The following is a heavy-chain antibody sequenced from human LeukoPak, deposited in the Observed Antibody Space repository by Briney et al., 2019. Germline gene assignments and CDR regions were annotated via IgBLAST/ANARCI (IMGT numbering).Heavy chain of an antibody. CDR3: ARIAVAGTWLDY. D-gene: IGHD6-19*01. CDR1: GGSISSYY. J-gene: IGHJ4*02. Sequence: KPSETLSLTCTVSGGSISSYYWSWIRQPPGKGLEWIGCIYYSGSTNYNPPLKGRSTISVDTPKNQFSLKLRSVTAADTAVYYCARIAVAGTWLDYWGQGTLVTVSS. CDR2: IYYSGST. V-gene: IGHV4-59*01.